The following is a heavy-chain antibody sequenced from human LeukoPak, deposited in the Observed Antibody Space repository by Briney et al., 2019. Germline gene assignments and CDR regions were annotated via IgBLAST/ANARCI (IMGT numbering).Heavy chain of an antibody. CDR1: GGSISSYY. D-gene: IGHD3-22*01. J-gene: IGHJ3*02. V-gene: IGHV4-59*01. Sequence: PSETLSLTCTVSGGSISSYYWSWIRQPPGKGLEWIGYIYYSGSTNYNPSLTSRVTISVDTSKNQFSLKLSSVTAADTAVYYCAILYDSSGYYRGNAFDIWGQGTMVTVSS. CDR3: AILYDSSGYYRGNAFDI. CDR2: IYYSGST.